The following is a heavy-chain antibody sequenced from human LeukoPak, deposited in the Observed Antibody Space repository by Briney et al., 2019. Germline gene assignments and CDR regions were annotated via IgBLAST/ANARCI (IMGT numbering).Heavy chain of an antibody. Sequence: QAGGSLRLSCAASGFTFSSYGMHWVRQAPGKGLEWVAVISYDGSNKYYADSVKGRFTISGDNYKKTLYLQMNSLRAEDTAVSYCAKESWSTGSGKGAFDIWGQGTMVTVSS. V-gene: IGHV3-30*18. CDR3: AKESWSTGSGKGAFDI. CDR2: ISYDGSNK. CDR1: GFTFSSYG. J-gene: IGHJ3*02. D-gene: IGHD3-10*01.